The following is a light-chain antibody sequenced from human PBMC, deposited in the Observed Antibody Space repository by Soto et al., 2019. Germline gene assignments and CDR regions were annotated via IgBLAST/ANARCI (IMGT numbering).Light chain of an antibody. J-gene: IGKJ1*01. CDR1: QSVSSK. Sequence: EIVLTQSPGPLSVSPGERATLSCRASQSVSSKLAWYQQKPGQAPRLLFYGASTGATGIPARFSGSGSETEFTLSISSLQSEDFAVYYCQQYNNWPGTFGQGTKVEIK. V-gene: IGKV3-15*01. CDR2: GAS. CDR3: QQYNNWPGT.